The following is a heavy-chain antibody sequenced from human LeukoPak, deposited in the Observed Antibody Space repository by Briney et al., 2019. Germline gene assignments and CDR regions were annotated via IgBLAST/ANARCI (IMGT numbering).Heavy chain of an antibody. V-gene: IGHV3-23*01. CDR3: AKLSYYYDSSGPTGMFDY. CDR1: GFTFSSYA. CDR2: ISGSGGST. J-gene: IGHJ4*02. Sequence: GGSLRLSCAASGFTFSSYAMSWVRQAPGKGLEWVSAISGSGGSTYYADSVKGRFTISRDNSKNTLYLRMNSLRAEDTAVYYCAKLSYYYDSSGPTGMFDYWGQGTLVTVSS. D-gene: IGHD3-22*01.